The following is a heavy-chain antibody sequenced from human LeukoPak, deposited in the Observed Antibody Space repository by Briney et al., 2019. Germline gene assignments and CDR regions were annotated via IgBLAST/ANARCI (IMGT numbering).Heavy chain of an antibody. CDR3: ARDQGIFDY. CDR2: ISGSGGST. Sequence: PGGSLRLSCAASGFTFSSYAMSWVRQAPGKGLEWVSVISGSGGSTYYADSVKGRFTISRDNSKNTLYLQMNSLRDEDSAVYYCARDQGIFDYWGQGTLVTVSS. CDR1: GFTFSSYA. V-gene: IGHV3-23*01. J-gene: IGHJ4*02.